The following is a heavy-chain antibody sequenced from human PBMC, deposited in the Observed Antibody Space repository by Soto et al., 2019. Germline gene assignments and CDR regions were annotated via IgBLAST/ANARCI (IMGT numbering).Heavy chain of an antibody. J-gene: IGHJ6*02. CDR3: ARGSVAARIYYYGMDV. CDR2: ISAYNGNT. CDR1: GYTCTSYG. D-gene: IGHD6-19*01. V-gene: IGHV1-18*04. Sequence: ASVKVSCKASGYTCTSYGISWVRQAPGQGLEWMGWISAYNGNTNYAQKLQGRVTMTTDTSTSTAYMELRSLRSDDTAVYYCARGSVAARIYYYGMDVWGQGTTVTVSS.